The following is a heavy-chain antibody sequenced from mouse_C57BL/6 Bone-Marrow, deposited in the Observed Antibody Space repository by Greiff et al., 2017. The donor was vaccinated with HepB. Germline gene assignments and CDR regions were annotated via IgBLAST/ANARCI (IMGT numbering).Heavy chain of an antibody. J-gene: IGHJ3*01. CDR3: ARREVGNYDYY. V-gene: IGHV1-18*01. CDR2: INPNNGGT. CDR1: GYTFTDYN. D-gene: IGHD2-4*01. Sequence: EVQLQQSGPELVKPGASVKIPCKAYGYTFTDYNMDWVKQSHGKSLEWIGDINPNNGGTIYNQKFKGKATLTVDKSSSTAYMELRSLTSEDTAVYYCARREVGNYDYYWGQGTLVTVSA.